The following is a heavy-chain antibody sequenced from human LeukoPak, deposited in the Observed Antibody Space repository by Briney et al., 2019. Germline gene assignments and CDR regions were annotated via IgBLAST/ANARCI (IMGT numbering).Heavy chain of an antibody. Sequence: SETLSLTCAVYGGSFSGYYWSWIRQPPGKGLELIGEINHSGTTHYNPSLKSRVTISVDKSKNHFPLKLNSVTAADTAVYYCAMKPPSGWFGTGWLAPWGQGTLVTVSS. CDR2: INHSGTT. V-gene: IGHV4-34*01. J-gene: IGHJ5*02. CDR3: AMKPPSGWFGTGWLAP. D-gene: IGHD3-10*01. CDR1: GGSFSGYY.